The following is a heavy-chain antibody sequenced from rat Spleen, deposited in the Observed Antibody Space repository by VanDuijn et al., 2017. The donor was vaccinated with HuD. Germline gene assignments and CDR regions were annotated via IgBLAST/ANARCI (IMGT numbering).Heavy chain of an antibody. D-gene: IGHD1-1*01. CDR3: ARSEGVHYYLPFAD. J-gene: IGHJ3*01. V-gene: IGHV5S10*01. CDR2: IIYDGSRT. Sequence: EVQLVESGGGLVQPGRSLKLSCAASGFTFSDYNMAWVRQAPKKGLEWVATIIYDGSRTYYRNSVKGRFTISRDNAKSDLYLQMDSRRSEDTATYYWARSEGVHYYLPFADWGQGTLVTVSS. CDR1: GFTFSDYN.